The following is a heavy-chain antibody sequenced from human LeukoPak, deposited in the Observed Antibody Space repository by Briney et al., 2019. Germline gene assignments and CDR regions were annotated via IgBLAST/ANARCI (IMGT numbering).Heavy chain of an antibody. Sequence: GESLKIACKGSGYSFTSYWIGWVRQMPGKGLEWMGIIYPGDSDTRYSPSFQGQVTISADKSISTAYLQWSSLKASDTAMYYCARLDKGCGGDCLLYNYWGQGTLVTVSS. CDR1: GYSFTSYW. CDR3: ARLDKGCGGDCLLYNY. CDR2: IYPGDSDT. V-gene: IGHV5-51*01. D-gene: IGHD2-21*01. J-gene: IGHJ4*02.